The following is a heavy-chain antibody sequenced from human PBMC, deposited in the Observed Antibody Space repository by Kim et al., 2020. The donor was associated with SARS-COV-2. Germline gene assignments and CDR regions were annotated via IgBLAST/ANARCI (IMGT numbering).Heavy chain of an antibody. Sequence: ASVKVSCKTLTYTLTTYWIHWVRQAPGQGLEWMGVINRGGGSTSYAQRFQGRVTMTRDTSTRTVYMELSSLRSEDTAVYYCTTDAGGPVYSYYYGLDV. CDR3: TTDAGGPVYSYYYGLDV. D-gene: IGHD3-16*01. J-gene: IGHJ6*01. CDR2: INRGGGST. V-gene: IGHV1-46*01. CDR1: TYTLTTYW.